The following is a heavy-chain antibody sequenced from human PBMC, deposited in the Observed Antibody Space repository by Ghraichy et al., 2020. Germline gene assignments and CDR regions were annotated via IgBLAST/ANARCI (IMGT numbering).Heavy chain of an antibody. Sequence: GGSLRLSCAASGFTFSTYSMNWVRQAPGKGLEWVSSISSSSSYIYYADSVKGRFTISRDNAKNSLYLQMNSLRAEDTAVYYCAAGYSGYEGGLDIWGQGTMVTVSS. CDR2: ISSSSSYI. D-gene: IGHD5-12*01. J-gene: IGHJ3*02. CDR3: AAGYSGYEGGLDI. CDR1: GFTFSTYS. V-gene: IGHV3-21*01.